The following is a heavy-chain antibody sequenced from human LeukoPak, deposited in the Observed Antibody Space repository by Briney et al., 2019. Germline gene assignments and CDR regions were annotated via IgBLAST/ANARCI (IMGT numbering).Heavy chain of an antibody. CDR2: ISSSGSTI. CDR1: GFTFSSYE. V-gene: IGHV3-48*03. J-gene: IGHJ6*04. Sequence: GGPLRLSCAASGFTFSSYEMNWVRQAPGKGLEWVSYISSSGSTIYYADSVKGRFTISRDNAKNSLYLQMNRLRAEDTAVYYCAELGITMIGGVWGKGTTVTISS. D-gene: IGHD3-10*02. CDR3: AELGITMIGGV.